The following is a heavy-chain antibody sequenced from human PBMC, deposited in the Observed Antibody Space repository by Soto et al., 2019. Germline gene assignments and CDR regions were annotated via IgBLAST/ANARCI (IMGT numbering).Heavy chain of an antibody. D-gene: IGHD6-13*01. V-gene: IGHV1-18*01. CDR1: GYTFTSYG. CDR2: ISAYNGNT. J-gene: IGHJ6*02. CDR3: ARSGVYSSSWLYGMDV. Sequence: ASVKVSCKASGYTFTSYGISWVRQAPGQGLEWMGWISAYNGNTNYAQKLQGRVTMTTDTSTSTAYMELRSLRSDDTAVYYCARSGVYSSSWLYGMDVWGQGTTVTVSS.